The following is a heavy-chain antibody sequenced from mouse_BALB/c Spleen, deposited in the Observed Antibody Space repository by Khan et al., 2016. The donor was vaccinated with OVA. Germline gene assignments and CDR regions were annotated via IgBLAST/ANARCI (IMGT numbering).Heavy chain of an antibody. J-gene: IGHJ3*01. CDR1: GFTFSTYA. CDR2: ISSDGDYT. V-gene: IGHV5-9-3*01. D-gene: IGHD2-1*01. CDR3: ARSPYGNFAY. Sequence: EVQLQQSGGGLVKPGGSLKLSCAASGFTFSTYAMSWVRQTPEKRLEWVATISSDGDYTYYPDNVTGRFTISRDKSKNTLYLQMSSLRSEDTAMYYCARSPYGNFAYWGQGTLVTVSA.